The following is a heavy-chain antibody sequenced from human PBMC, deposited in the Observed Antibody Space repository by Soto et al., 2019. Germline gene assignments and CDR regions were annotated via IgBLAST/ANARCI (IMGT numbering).Heavy chain of an antibody. CDR1: GYSFTNYW. CDR3: ACPDCSSTSCYNGVAFDI. Sequence: GESLKISCKGSGYSFTNYWISWVRQMPGKGLEWMGRIDPSDSYTNYSPSFQGHVTISADKSISTAYLQWSSLKASDTAMYYCACPDCSSTSCYNGVAFDIWGQGTMVTVSS. CDR2: IDPSDSYT. D-gene: IGHD2-2*02. J-gene: IGHJ3*02. V-gene: IGHV5-10-1*01.